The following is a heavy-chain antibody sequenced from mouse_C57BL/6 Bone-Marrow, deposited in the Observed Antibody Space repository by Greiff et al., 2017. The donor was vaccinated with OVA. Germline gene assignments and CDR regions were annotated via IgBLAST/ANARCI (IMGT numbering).Heavy chain of an antibody. CDR3: SRWYYAMDY. CDR1: GYTFTSYW. V-gene: IGHV1-7*01. J-gene: IGHJ4*01. CDR2: INPSSGYT. Sequence: VQLQQSGAELAKPGASVKLSCKASGYTFTSYWMHWVKQRPGQGPEWIGYINPSSGYTKYNQKFKDKATLTADKTSSTAYMQLSSLTNEDSAVYYCSRWYYAMDYWGQGTSVTVSS.